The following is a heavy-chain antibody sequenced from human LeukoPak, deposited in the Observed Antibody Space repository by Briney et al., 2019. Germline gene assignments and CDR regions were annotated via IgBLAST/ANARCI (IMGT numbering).Heavy chain of an antibody. Sequence: SQTLSLTCTVSGVSISSGSYYWSWIRQPAGKGLEWIGRIYTSGSTNYNPSLKSRVTISVDTSKNQFSLKLSSVTAADTAVYYCARVGTIFGVVDYWGQGTLVTVSS. D-gene: IGHD3-3*01. CDR3: ARVGTIFGVVDY. CDR1: GVSISSGSYY. J-gene: IGHJ4*02. V-gene: IGHV4-61*02. CDR2: IYTSGST.